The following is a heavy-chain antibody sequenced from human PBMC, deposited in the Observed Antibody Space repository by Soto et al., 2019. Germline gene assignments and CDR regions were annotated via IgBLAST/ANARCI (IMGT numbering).Heavy chain of an antibody. V-gene: IGHV3-11*01. CDR1: GFTFSDYY. CDR3: ARDSGGVVVVRTSNYYYYGMDV. J-gene: IGHJ6*02. CDR2: ISRSGSTI. Sequence: QVQLVESGGGLVKPGGSLRLSCAASGFTFSDYYMSWIRQAPGKGLEWVSYISRSGSTIYYADSEKGRFTISRDNAKNSLYLQMNSLRAADTDVYYCARDSGGVVVVRTSNYYYYGMDVWGQGTTVTVSS. D-gene: IGHD2-2*01.